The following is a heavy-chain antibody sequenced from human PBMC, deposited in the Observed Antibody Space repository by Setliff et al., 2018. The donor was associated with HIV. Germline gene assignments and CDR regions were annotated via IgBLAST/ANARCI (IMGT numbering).Heavy chain of an antibody. CDR1: GGSFTEYY. D-gene: IGHD2-15*01. J-gene: IGHJ5*02. CDR3: AAATTLLSPRA. V-gene: IGHV4-34*01. CDR2: MSHSGST. Sequence: SETLSLTCAVYGGSFTEYYWNWIRQPPGKGLEWIGEMSHSGSTKYNPSLKSRVTISGDTSKNQFSLKLSSVTAADTAVYYCAAATTLLSPRAWGQGTLVTVSS.